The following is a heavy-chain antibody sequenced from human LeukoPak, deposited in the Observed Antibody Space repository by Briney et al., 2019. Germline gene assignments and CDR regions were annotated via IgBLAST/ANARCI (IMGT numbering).Heavy chain of an antibody. J-gene: IGHJ4*02. Sequence: GGSLRLPCAVSGFTLSNSAMHWVRQAPGKGLEWVATISFDESEKFYADSVKGRFTISRDTSKNTVYLQMNSLRAEDTAVYYCAKDKNWSWSLDYWGQGTLVTVSS. D-gene: IGHD6-13*01. CDR3: AKDKNWSWSLDY. V-gene: IGHV3-30*18. CDR2: ISFDESEK. CDR1: GFTLSNSA.